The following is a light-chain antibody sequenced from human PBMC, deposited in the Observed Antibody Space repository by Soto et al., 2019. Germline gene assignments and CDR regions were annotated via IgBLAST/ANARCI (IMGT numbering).Light chain of an antibody. Sequence: SYELTQPPSVSVSPGQTASVTCSGAKLGDKYTCWYQQKPGQSPVLVIYQDNKRPSGIPERFSGSNSGNTATLTIGGTQAMDEADYYCQAWDSSTFVFGSGTKLTVL. CDR2: QDN. V-gene: IGLV3-1*01. CDR1: KLGDKY. J-gene: IGLJ1*01. CDR3: QAWDSSTFV.